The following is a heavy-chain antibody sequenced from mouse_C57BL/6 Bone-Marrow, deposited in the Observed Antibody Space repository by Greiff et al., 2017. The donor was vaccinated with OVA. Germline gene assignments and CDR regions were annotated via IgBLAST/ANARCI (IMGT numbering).Heavy chain of an antibody. CDR3: ASAVFAY. Sequence: QVQLQQPGAELVKPGASVKLSCKASGYTFTSYWMQWVKQRPGQGLEWIGEIAPSDSYTNYNQKFKGMATLTVDTSSSTAYMQLSSLTSEDSAVYYCASAVFAYWGQGTLVTVSA. J-gene: IGHJ3*01. CDR1: GYTFTSYW. V-gene: IGHV1-50*01. CDR2: IAPSDSYT.